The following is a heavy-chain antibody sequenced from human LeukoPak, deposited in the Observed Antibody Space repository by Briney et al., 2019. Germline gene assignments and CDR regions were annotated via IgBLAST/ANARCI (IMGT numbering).Heavy chain of an antibody. Sequence: PGGSLRLSCAASGFSFSSHNMNWVRQAPGKGLEWVSCITSNNDIYYADAVKGRFTISRDNAKNSLYLQLNSLRGEDTAVYYCARYWSGSCYSGLLWGQGTLVTVSS. CDR1: GFSFSSHN. CDR3: ARYWSGSCYSGLL. J-gene: IGHJ4*02. V-gene: IGHV3-69-1*01. CDR2: ITSNNDI. D-gene: IGHD2-15*01.